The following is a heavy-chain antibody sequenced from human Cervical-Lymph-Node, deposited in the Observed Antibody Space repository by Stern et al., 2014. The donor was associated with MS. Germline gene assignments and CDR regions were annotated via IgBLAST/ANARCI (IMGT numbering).Heavy chain of an antibody. V-gene: IGHV4-59*02. D-gene: IGHD1-26*01. Sequence: QVQLVQSGPGLVKPSETLSLTCTVSGASVSSHYWSWIRQSPGKGLEWIGYIYHSGNTNYNPSLNSRVTISGDTSKNQFSQKLTSVTAADTAVYYCARSLRVGATSFWHFALWGRGTLVTVSS. CDR2: IYHSGNT. J-gene: IGHJ2*01. CDR1: GASVSSHY. CDR3: ARSLRVGATSFWHFAL.